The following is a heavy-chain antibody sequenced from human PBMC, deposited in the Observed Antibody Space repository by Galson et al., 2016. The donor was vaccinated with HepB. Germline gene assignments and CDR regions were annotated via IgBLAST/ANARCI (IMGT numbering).Heavy chain of an antibody. Sequence: PALVTPTQTLTLTCTFSGFPLRTSGEGVGWIRQPPGKALEWLALVYWDDYKRYSPSLMIRLTITKDTSKNQVVLTMANMDPVDTGTYYCTHSPTAVSDNFDAFDIWGQGTMVTVSS. J-gene: IGHJ3*02. CDR3: THSPTAVSDNFDAFDI. V-gene: IGHV2-5*02. CDR1: GFPLRTSGEG. CDR2: VYWDDYK. D-gene: IGHD6-19*01.